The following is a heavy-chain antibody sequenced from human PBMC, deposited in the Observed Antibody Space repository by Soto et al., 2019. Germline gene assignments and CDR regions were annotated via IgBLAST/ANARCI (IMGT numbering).Heavy chain of an antibody. V-gene: IGHV3-23*01. CDR1: GFTFSSNA. J-gene: IGHJ4*02. CDR2: ISGSGGST. CDR3: AKDRKQLAPPGNPFDY. D-gene: IGHD6-13*01. Sequence: PGGSLRLSCAASGFTFSSNAMSWVRQAPGKGVERVSAISGSGGSTYYADSVNTRFTVTRDNSKNPLNLQMNILRAEDTAVYYCAKDRKQLAPPGNPFDYWGQGTLVTVSS.